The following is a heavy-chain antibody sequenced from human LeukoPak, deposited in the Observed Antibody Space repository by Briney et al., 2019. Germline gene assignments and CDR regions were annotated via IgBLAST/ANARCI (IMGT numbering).Heavy chain of an antibody. CDR2: ICSSCYL. D-gene: IGHD5-12*01. CDR3: ARDPGAVATPSTGIDP. V-gene: IGHV3-21*01. Sequence: GGALRLSCAASGFNFTSYSMNWVRQAPGRGLEWVSSICSSCYLYYADSVKGRFTISRDNAKNSLYLQMSSVRAEDTAVYYCARDPGAVATPSTGIDPWGQGTLVTVSS. CDR1: GFNFTSYS. J-gene: IGHJ5*02.